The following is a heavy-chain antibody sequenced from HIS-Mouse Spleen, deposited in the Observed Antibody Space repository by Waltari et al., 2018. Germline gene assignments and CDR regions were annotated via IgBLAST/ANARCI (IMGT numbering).Heavy chain of an antibody. J-gene: IGHJ4*02. CDR2: LWFDGSNK. CDR3: AKGKYYFDY. CDR1: GFTFSSYG. Sequence: QVQLVESGGGVVQPGRSLRLSCAASGFTFSSYGMHWVRQAPGKGLGWVAFLWFDGSNKYYADSVKGRFTISRDNSKNTLYLQMNSLRAEDTAVYYCAKGKYYFDYWGQGTLVTVSS. V-gene: IGHV3-33*06.